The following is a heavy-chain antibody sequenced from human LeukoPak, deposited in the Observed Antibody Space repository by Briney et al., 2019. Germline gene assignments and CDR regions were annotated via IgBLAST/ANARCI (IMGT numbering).Heavy chain of an antibody. V-gene: IGHV3-23*01. Sequence: PGGSLRLSCAASGFTFSSYAMSWVRQAPGKGLEWVSAISGSGGSTYYADSVKGRFTISRDNSKNTLYLQMNSLRAEDTAVYYCAKDRPLCRGGDCYRGYFDYWGQGTLVTVSS. J-gene: IGHJ4*02. CDR3: AKDRPLCRGGDCYRGYFDY. CDR1: GFTFSSYA. D-gene: IGHD2-21*02. CDR2: ISGSGGST.